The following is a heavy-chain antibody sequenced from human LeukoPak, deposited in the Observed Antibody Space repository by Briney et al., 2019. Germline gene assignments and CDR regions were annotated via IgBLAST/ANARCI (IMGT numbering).Heavy chain of an antibody. CDR2: INPSGSST. CDR3: ARDSSVGDIAWWFDP. D-gene: IGHD3-16*02. Sequence: SVKVSCKASGYSFTSHYMHWVRQAPGQGLEWMGLINPSGSSTLYAQKFQGRVTMTRDMSTTTDYMELSSLRSEDTAVYYCARDSSVGDIAWWFDPWGQGTLVTVSS. CDR1: GYSFTSHY. J-gene: IGHJ5*02. V-gene: IGHV1-46*01.